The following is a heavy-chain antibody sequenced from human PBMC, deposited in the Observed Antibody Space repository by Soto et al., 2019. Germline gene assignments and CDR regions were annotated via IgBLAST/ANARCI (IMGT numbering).Heavy chain of an antibody. V-gene: IGHV4-4*02. CDR1: GDSISSPNW. Sequence: QVQLQESGPGLVKHSWTLSRTCAVSGDSISSPNWWTWLRQPTGKGLEWIGELLHSGTTNYNPSLKSRVCLSGDMLQYQLSLMLTAVTAAGLAIYYGSASSGWYRHDVWGQGTWVHVSS. CDR2: LLHSGTT. D-gene: IGHD6-19*01. CDR3: SASSGWYRHDV. J-gene: IGHJ3*01.